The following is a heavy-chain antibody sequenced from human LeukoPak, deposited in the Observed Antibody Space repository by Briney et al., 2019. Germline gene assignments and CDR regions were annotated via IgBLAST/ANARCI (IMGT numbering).Heavy chain of an antibody. D-gene: IGHD6-13*01. Sequence: GGSLRLSCAASGFTFSSYGMHWVRQAPGKGLEWVAVISYDGSNKYYADSVKGRFTISRDNSKNTLYLQMNSLRAEDTAVYYCAKMTSAGSKYFQHWGQGTLVTVSS. CDR1: GFTFSSYG. CDR3: AKMTSAGSKYFQH. CDR2: ISYDGSNK. V-gene: IGHV3-30*18. J-gene: IGHJ1*01.